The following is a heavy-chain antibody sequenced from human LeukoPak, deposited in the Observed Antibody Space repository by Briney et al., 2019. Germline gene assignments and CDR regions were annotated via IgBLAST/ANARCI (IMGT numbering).Heavy chain of an antibody. CDR2: ISSSSRTI. D-gene: IGHD2-21*01. V-gene: IGHV3-11*04. CDR1: GFTFSDYY. CDR3: AGGLIHIKGAFDI. Sequence: PGGSLRLSCAASGFTFSDYYMSWIRQAPGKGPEWVSYISSSSRTIYYADSVKGRFTISRDNAKNSLYLQMNSLRAEDTAVYYCAGGLIHIKGAFDIWGQGTMVTASS. J-gene: IGHJ3*02.